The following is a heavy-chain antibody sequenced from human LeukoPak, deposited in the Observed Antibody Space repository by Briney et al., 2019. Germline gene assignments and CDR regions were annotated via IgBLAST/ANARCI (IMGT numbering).Heavy chain of an antibody. CDR3: ALSAGGSYPHNDAFDI. CDR2: IYHSGNT. D-gene: IGHD1-26*01. J-gene: IGHJ3*02. V-gene: IGHV4-38-2*02. Sequence: SETLSLTCTVSAYSISSGFYWGWIRQPPGKGLEWIGSIYHSGNTYYNPSLKSRVTMSVDTSKNQFSLNLRSVTAADTAVYYCALSAGGSYPHNDAFDIWGQGTMVTVSS. CDR1: AYSISSGFY.